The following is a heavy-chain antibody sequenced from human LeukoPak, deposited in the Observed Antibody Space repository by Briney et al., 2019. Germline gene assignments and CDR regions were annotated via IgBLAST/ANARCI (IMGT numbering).Heavy chain of an antibody. Sequence: GGSLRLSCAASGFTFSSYSMNWVRQAPGKGLEWVSSISSSSSYIYYADSVKGRFTISRDNAKKSLFLQMNSLRAEDTAVYYCARVPMVQGVNVDPCDYWGQGTLVTVSS. J-gene: IGHJ4*02. CDR1: GFTFSSYS. CDR3: ARVPMVQGVNVDPCDY. D-gene: IGHD3-10*01. V-gene: IGHV3-21*01. CDR2: ISSSSSYI.